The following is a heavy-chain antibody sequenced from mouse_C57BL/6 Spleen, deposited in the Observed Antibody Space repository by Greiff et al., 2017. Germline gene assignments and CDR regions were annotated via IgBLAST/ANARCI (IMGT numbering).Heavy chain of an antibody. CDR1: GYTFTDYN. CDR2: INPNNGGT. Sequence: EVHLVESGPELVKPGASVKMSCKASGYTFTDYNMHWVKQSHGKSLEWIGDINPNNGGTSYNQKFKGKATLTVNKSSSTAYMELRSLTSEDSAVYYCARGYGSSLNFDYWGQGTTLTVSS. V-gene: IGHV1-22*01. CDR3: ARGYGSSLNFDY. D-gene: IGHD1-1*01. J-gene: IGHJ2*01.